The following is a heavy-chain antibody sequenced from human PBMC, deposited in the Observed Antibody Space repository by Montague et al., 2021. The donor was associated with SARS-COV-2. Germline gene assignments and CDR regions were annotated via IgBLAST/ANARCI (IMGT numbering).Heavy chain of an antibody. Sequence: TLSLTCTVSGGSISSGGYYWSWIRQHPGKGLEWIGYIYYSGSTYYNPSLKSRVTISVDTSKNQFSLKLSSVTAADTAVYYCARAQTILGVVITSLDYWGQGTLVTVSS. D-gene: IGHD3-3*01. V-gene: IGHV4-31*03. CDR3: ARAQTILGVVITSLDY. J-gene: IGHJ4*02. CDR2: IYYSGST. CDR1: GGSISSGGYY.